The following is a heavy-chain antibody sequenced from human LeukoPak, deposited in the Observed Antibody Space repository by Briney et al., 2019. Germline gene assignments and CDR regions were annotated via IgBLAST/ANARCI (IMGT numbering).Heavy chain of an antibody. CDR3: AKNSGWHRLDY. CDR2: IKEDGSDK. V-gene: IGHV3-7*03. D-gene: IGHD6-25*01. Sequence: PGGSLRLSCAASGFTFRNYWMTWVRQAPGKGLEWVADIKEDGSDKYYVDSVKGRFTISRDNAKSSVFLQMNSLRAEDTAVYYCAKNSGWHRLDYWGQGTLVTVSS. J-gene: IGHJ4*02. CDR1: GFTFRNYW.